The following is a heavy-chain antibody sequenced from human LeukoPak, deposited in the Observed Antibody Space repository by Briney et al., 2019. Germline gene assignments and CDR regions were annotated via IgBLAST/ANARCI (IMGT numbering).Heavy chain of an antibody. V-gene: IGHV4-34*01. CDR2: INHSGST. CDR3: ARVKTYTSWANARNYYYYYMDA. CDR1: GGSFSGYY. J-gene: IGHJ6*03. Sequence: SETLSLTCAVYGGSFSGYYWSWIRQPPGKGLEWIGEINHSGSTNYNPSLKSRVTISVDTSKNQFSLKLSSVTAADTAVYYCARVKTYTSWANARNYYYYYMDAWGKGTTVTVSS. D-gene: IGHD4/OR15-4a*01.